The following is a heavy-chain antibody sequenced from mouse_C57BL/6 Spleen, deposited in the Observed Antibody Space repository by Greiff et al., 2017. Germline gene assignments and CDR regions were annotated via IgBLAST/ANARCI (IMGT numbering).Heavy chain of an antibody. Sequence: EVKVVESGGGLVKPGGSLKLSCAASGFTFSDYGMHWVRQAPEKGLEWVAYISSGSSTIYYADTVKGRFTISRDNAKNTLFLQMTSLRSEDTAMYYCAKDGDDYDVNAMDYWGQGTSVTVSS. CDR2: ISSGSSTI. CDR3: AKDGDDYDVNAMDY. J-gene: IGHJ4*01. D-gene: IGHD2-4*01. V-gene: IGHV5-17*01. CDR1: GFTFSDYG.